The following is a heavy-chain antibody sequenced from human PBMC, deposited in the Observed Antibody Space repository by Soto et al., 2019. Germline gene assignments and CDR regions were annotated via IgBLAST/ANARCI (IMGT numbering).Heavy chain of an antibody. Sequence: GGSLRLSCAASGFTFSNYAMSWVRQAPGKGLEWVSGMSGSGGTSYYADSVKGRFTISRDNSKNTLYLQMNSLRDEDTAVYYCAKDAASYSGTGYYYCGMDVWGQGTTVTVSS. CDR3: AKDAASYSGTGYYYCGMDV. J-gene: IGHJ6*02. CDR1: GFTFSNYA. CDR2: MSGSGGTS. D-gene: IGHD1-26*01. V-gene: IGHV3-23*01.